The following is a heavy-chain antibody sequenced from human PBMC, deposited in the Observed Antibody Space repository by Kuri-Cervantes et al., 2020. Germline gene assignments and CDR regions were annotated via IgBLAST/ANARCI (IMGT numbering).Heavy chain of an antibody. CDR2: INHSGST. J-gene: IGHJ5*02. CDR1: GGSISSGGYY. CDR3: AGLVTTSWFDP. V-gene: IGHV4-61*08. D-gene: IGHD4-11*01. Sequence: GSLRLSCTVSGGSISSGGYYWSWIRQPPGKGLEWIGEINHSGSTNYNPSLKSRVTISVDTSKNQFSLKLSSVTAADTAVYYCAGLVTTSWFDPWGQGTLVTVSS.